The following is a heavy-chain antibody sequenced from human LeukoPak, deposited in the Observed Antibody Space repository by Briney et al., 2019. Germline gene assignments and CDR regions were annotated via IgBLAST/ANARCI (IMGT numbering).Heavy chain of an antibody. J-gene: IGHJ3*02. CDR1: GGSFSGYY. D-gene: IGHD3-22*01. CDR3: ARGRYYYDSSGYYYIAFDT. Sequence: SETLSLTCAVYGGSFSGYYWSWIRQPPGKGLEWIGEINHSGSTNYNPSLKSRVTISVDTSKNQFSLKLSSVTAADTAVYYCARGRYYYDSSGYYYIAFDTWGQGTMVTVSS. CDR2: INHSGST. V-gene: IGHV4-34*01.